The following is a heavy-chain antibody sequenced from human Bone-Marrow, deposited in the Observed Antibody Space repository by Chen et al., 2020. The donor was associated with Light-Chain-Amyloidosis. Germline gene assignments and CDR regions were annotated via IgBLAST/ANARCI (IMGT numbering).Heavy chain of an antibody. Sequence: QVQLTQSGAELRKPGSSVKVSCKSSGDTLDRYSISWVRQAPGQGLEWMGWVKSYSNDTQVSQKFHDRVILTSDISTSTVYMELRSLRSTDTAMYYCARDLRERPTVFDFWGQGTLVTVSS. D-gene: IGHD4-17*01. CDR1: GDTLDRYS. CDR2: VKSYSNDT. J-gene: IGHJ4*02. V-gene: IGHV1-18*04. CDR3: ARDLRERPTVFDF.